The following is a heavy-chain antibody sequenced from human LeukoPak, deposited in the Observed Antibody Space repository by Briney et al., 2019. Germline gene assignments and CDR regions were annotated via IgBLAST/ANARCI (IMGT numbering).Heavy chain of an antibody. CDR1: GGSFSGYY. CDR3: ARDLYYDFWSGYFDY. Sequence: PSETLSLTCAVYGGSFSGYYWSWIRQPPGKGLEWIGYIYNSGSTNYNPSLKSRVTISVDTSKNQFSLKLSSVTAADTAVYYCARDLYYDFWSGYFDYWGQGTLVTVSS. CDR2: IYNSGST. D-gene: IGHD3-3*01. J-gene: IGHJ4*02. V-gene: IGHV4-59*01.